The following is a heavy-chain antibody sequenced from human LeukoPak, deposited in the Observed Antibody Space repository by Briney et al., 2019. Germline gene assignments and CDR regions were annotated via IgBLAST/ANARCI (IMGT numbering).Heavy chain of an antibody. D-gene: IGHD3-22*01. V-gene: IGHV3-15*01. CDR2: IRSKTDGGTT. Sequence: GGSLRLSCAASGFTFSNAWMSWVRQAPGKGLEWVGRIRSKTDGGTTDYAAPVKGRFTISRDDSKNTLYLQMNSLKTEDTAVYYCTTRWYYDSSGYYRYAFDIWGQGTMVTVSS. CDR3: TTRWYYDSSGYYRYAFDI. J-gene: IGHJ3*02. CDR1: GFTFSNAW.